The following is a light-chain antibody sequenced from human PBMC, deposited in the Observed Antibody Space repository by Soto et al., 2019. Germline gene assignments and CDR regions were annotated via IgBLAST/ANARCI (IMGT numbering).Light chain of an antibody. CDR2: EVS. V-gene: IGLV2-23*02. CDR1: SSDVGSYNL. CDR3: CSYAGSSPYV. J-gene: IGLJ1*01. Sequence: QSVLTQPASVSGSPGQSITISCTGTSSDVGSYNLVSWYQQHPGKAPKLTIYEVSKRPSGVSNRFSGSKSGNTASLTISGLQAEDEADYYCCSYAGSSPYVFGTGTKVTVL.